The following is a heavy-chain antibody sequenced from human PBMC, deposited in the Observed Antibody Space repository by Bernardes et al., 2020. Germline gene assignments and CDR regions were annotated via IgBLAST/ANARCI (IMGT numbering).Heavy chain of an antibody. D-gene: IGHD3-16*02. V-gene: IGHV3-48*02. CDR2: ISSSSSTI. J-gene: IGHJ6*02. CDR1: GFTFSSYS. Sequence: GGSLRLSCAASGFTFSSYSMNWVRQAPGKGLEWVSYISSSSSTIYYADSVKGRFTISRDNAKNSLYLQMNSLRDEDTSVYYCARDLRELSPRYYGMDVWGQGTTVTVSS. CDR3: ARDLRELSPRYYGMDV.